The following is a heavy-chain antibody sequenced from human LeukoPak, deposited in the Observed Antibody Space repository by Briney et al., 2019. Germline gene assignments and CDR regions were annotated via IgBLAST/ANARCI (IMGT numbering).Heavy chain of an antibody. Sequence: GGSLRLSCAASGFTFSSYGMHWVRQAPGKGLEWVAFIRIDGSNKYYADSVKGRFTISRDNSKNMLYLQMNSLRGEDAAVYYCAKDSGGFRGFDYWGQGTLVTVSS. CDR3: AKDSGGFRGFDY. V-gene: IGHV3-30*02. D-gene: IGHD3-10*01. CDR2: IRIDGSNK. J-gene: IGHJ4*02. CDR1: GFTFSSYG.